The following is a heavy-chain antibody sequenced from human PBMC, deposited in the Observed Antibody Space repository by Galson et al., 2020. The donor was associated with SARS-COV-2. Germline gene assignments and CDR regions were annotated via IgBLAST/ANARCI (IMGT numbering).Heavy chain of an antibody. V-gene: IGHV3-30*18. J-gene: IGHJ4*02. Sequence: GGSLRLSCAASGFNFNSYGMHWVRQAPGKGLEWVATISYDKRYFADSVKGRFTISRDDSKNTVYLQMNILKSEDTAVYHCAKDLCTSTSCFLFDNWGPGTRVTVSS. CDR1: GFNFNSYG. D-gene: IGHD2-2*01. CDR2: ISYDKR. CDR3: AKDLCTSTSCFLFDN.